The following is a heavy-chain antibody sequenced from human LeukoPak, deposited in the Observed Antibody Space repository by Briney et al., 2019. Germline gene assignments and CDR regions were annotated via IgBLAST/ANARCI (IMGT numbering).Heavy chain of an antibody. CDR1: GYSFNSYD. J-gene: IGHJ4*02. CDR3: TREGAKLLWFGESAHPPCVY. CDR2: NSAYNVYS. V-gene: IGHV1-18*04. Sequence: ASVTVPCKASGYSFNSYDNRLLRQAPAPPIEWIGWNSAYNVYSNYAQKLQGRGTMTTYTSTSTGYMELRSLSSDDTAVYYCTREGAKLLWFGESAHPPCVYWGQGTLVTVSS. D-gene: IGHD3-10*01.